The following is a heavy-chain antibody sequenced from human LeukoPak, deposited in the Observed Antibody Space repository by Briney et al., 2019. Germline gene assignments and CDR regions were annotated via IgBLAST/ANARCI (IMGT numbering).Heavy chain of an antibody. CDR3: ARGRFIAGTTAYYFDY. J-gene: IGHJ4*02. V-gene: IGHV3-9*01. CDR1: GFTFDDYA. Sequence: EPGGSLRLSCAASGFTFDDYAMHWVRQAPGKGLEWVSGISWNSGSIGYADSVKGRFTISRDNAKKSLFLQMNSLRAEDTAVYYCARGRFIAGTTAYYFDYWGQGTLVTVSS. CDR2: ISWNSGSI. D-gene: IGHD1/OR15-1a*01.